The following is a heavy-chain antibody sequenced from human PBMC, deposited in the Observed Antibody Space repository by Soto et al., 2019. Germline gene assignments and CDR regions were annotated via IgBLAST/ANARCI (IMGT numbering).Heavy chain of an antibody. CDR3: ARGRGLQMYRSSWQYNSVGL. J-gene: IGHJ5*02. CDR1: GYTFTSYD. Sequence: ASVKFSCKSSGYTFTSYDINWVRQATGQGLEWMGWMNPNSGNTGYAQKFQGRVTMTRNTSISTAYMELSSLRSEDTAVYYCARGRGLQMYRSSWQYNSVGLWGQGNLVTVS. CDR2: MNPNSGNT. V-gene: IGHV1-8*01. D-gene: IGHD6-13*01.